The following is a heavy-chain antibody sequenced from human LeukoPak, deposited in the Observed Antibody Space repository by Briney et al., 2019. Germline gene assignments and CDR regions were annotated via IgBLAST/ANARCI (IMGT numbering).Heavy chain of an antibody. J-gene: IGHJ4*02. Sequence: GGSLRLSCAASGFTFSSYAMHWVRQAPGKGLEWVAVISYDGSNKYYADSVKGRFTISRDNSKNTLYLQMNSLRAEDTAVYYCAREDQYKSNDYWGQGTLVTVSS. D-gene: IGHD1-1*01. CDR1: GFTFSSYA. CDR2: ISYDGSNK. V-gene: IGHV3-30-3*01. CDR3: AREDQYKSNDY.